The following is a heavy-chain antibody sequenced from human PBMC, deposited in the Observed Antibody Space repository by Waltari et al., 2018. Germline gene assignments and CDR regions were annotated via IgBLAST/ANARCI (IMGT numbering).Heavy chain of an antibody. D-gene: IGHD3-22*01. Sequence: QVQLQESGPGLVKPSQTLSLTCTVSGGSISSGSYYWSWIRQPAGKGLEWIGRIYTSGSTNYNPSLKSRVTISGDTSKNQFSLKLSSVTAADTAVYYCAREQADYYDSSGIDYWGQGTLVTV. V-gene: IGHV4-61*02. CDR3: AREQADYYDSSGIDY. J-gene: IGHJ4*02. CDR2: IYTSGST. CDR1: GGSISSGSYY.